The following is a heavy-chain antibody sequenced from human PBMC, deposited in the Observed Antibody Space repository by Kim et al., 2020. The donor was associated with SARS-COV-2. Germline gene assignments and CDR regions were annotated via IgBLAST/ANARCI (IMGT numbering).Heavy chain of an antibody. V-gene: IGHV4-34*01. CDR1: GGSFSGYY. CDR2: INHSGST. J-gene: IGHJ6*02. CDR3: AGVPVEITIFGVVAGSYYYGMDV. Sequence: SETLSLTCAVYGGSFSGYYWSWIRQPPGKGLEWIGEINHSGSTNYNPSPKSRVTISVDTSKNQFSLKLSSVTAADTAVYYCAGVPVEITIFGVVAGSYYYGMDVWGQGTTVTVSS. D-gene: IGHD3-3*01.